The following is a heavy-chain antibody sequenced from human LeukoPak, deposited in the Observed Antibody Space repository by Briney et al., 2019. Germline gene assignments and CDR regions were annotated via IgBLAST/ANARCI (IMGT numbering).Heavy chain of an antibody. CDR3: ARSRSVAARELDY. Sequence: SVKVSCKASGGTFSSYAISWMRQAPGQGLEWMGGIIPIFGTANYAQKFQGRVTITADESTSTAYMELSSLRSEDTAVYYCARSRSVAARELDYWGQGTLVTVSS. CDR2: IIPIFGTA. J-gene: IGHJ4*02. D-gene: IGHD6-6*01. CDR1: GGTFSSYA. V-gene: IGHV1-69*13.